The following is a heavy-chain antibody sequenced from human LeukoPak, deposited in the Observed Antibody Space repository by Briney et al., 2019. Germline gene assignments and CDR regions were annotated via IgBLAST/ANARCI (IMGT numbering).Heavy chain of an antibody. CDR2: IYYSGSS. CDR1: GGSISTYY. Sequence: KPSETLSLTCTLSGGSISTYYWSWIRQPPGKGLEWIGYIYYSGSSGYNPSLKSRGTISVDTPKNQFSLKLSSVTAADTAVYYCARGSITVVPAFDIWGQGTMVTVSS. D-gene: IGHD3-3*01. J-gene: IGHJ3*02. CDR3: ARGSITVVPAFDI. V-gene: IGHV4-59*12.